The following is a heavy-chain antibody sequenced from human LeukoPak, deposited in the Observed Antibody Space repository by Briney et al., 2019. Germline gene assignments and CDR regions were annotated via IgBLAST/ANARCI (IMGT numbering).Heavy chain of an antibody. Sequence: GRSLRLSCAASGFTLSSYGMNWVRQAPGKGLEWLSYISNSGGDINYADSVKGRFTISRDNAKNSLYLQMNSLRVEDTAVYYCARTLTTTYSWGQGTLVTVSS. J-gene: IGHJ4*02. D-gene: IGHD4-17*01. CDR1: GFTLSSYG. V-gene: IGHV3-21*05. CDR2: ISNSGGDI. CDR3: ARTLTTTYS.